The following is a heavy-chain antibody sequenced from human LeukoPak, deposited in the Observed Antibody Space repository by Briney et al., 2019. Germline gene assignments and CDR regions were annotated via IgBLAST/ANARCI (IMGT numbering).Heavy chain of an antibody. D-gene: IGHD3/OR15-3a*01. Sequence: SVKVSCKASRGTFSSYTISWVRQAPGQGLEWMGRIIPILGIANYAQKFQGRVTITADKSTSTAYMELSSLRSEDTAVYYCARWTDTYYFDYWGQGTLVTVSS. J-gene: IGHJ4*02. CDR1: RGTFSSYT. CDR2: IIPILGIA. V-gene: IGHV1-69*02. CDR3: ARWTDTYYFDY.